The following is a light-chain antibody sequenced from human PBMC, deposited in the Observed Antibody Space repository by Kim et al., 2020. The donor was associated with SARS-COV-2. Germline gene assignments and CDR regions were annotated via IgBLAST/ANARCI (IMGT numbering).Light chain of an antibody. CDR2: AAS. J-gene: IGKJ3*01. Sequence: GDRVTITCRASQDTSNYLAWYQQKPGKVPKLLIYAASTLHSGVPSRFSGCGSGTDFTLTISGLQPEDVGTYYCQKYNNAPFTFGPGTKVDI. CDR1: QDTSNY. V-gene: IGKV1-27*01. CDR3: QKYNNAPFT.